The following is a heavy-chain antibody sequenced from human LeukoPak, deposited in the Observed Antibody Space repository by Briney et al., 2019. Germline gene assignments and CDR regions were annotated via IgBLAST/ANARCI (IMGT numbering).Heavy chain of an antibody. J-gene: IGHJ6*03. CDR1: GGSFSGYY. Sequence: SETLSLTCAVYGGSFSGYYWSWIPQPPGKGLEWIGEINHSGSTNYNPSLKSRVTISVDTSKNQFSLKLSSVTAADTAVYYCARGRGYSYGYFAYYYYYYMDVWGKGTTVTVSS. CDR2: INHSGST. V-gene: IGHV4-34*01. CDR3: ARGRGYSYGYFAYYYYYYMDV. D-gene: IGHD5-18*01.